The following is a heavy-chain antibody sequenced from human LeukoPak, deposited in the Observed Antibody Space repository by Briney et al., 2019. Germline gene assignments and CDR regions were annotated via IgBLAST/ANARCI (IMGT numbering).Heavy chain of an antibody. CDR3: ATEGGSGWYGHFDH. J-gene: IGHJ4*02. V-gene: IGHV3-15*01. Sequence: GGSLRLSCVVSGFSFSNAWMTWVRQAPGKGLEWVGRIKSKTNGGTPDYAAPVKGRFTISRDDSKSTLYLQMNSLETEDTATYYCATEGGSGWYGHFDHWGRGTLVTVSS. CDR2: IKSKTNGGTP. CDR1: GFSFSNAW. D-gene: IGHD6-19*01.